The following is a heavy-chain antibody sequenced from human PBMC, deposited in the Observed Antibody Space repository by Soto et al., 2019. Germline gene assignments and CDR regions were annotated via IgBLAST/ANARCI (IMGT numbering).Heavy chain of an antibody. V-gene: IGHV3-13*04. CDR3: AGDRRDTYDYGLDV. Sequence: EVQLVESGGGLVQPGGSLRLSCAASGFTFSTYDMYWVRQPTGKGLEWVSSIGTAGDTYYPGSVKGRFTISRENAKSSLYLQMNSLRVGDTAVYYCAGDRRDTYDYGLDVWGQGTPVTVS. J-gene: IGHJ6*02. CDR2: IGTAGDT. CDR1: GFTFSTYD. D-gene: IGHD2-8*01.